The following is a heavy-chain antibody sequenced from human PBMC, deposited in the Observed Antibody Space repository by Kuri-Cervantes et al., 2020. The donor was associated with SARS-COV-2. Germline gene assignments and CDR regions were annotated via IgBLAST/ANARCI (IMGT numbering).Heavy chain of an antibody. D-gene: IGHD2-15*01. V-gene: IGHV3-48*03. Sequence: GGSLRLSCAASGFTFSSYEMNWVRQAPGKGLEWVSCISSSGSTIYYADSVKGRFTISRDNAKNSLYLQMNSLRAEDTAVYYCARDQVDADYWGQGTLVTVSS. J-gene: IGHJ4*02. CDR3: ARDQVDADY. CDR1: GFTFSSYE. CDR2: ISSSGSTI.